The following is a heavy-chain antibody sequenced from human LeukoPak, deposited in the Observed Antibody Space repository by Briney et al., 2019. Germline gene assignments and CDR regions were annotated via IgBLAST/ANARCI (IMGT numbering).Heavy chain of an antibody. CDR1: GFTLTTYW. CDR3: ARSRYCSGGSCYLDY. V-gene: IGHV3-7*04. J-gene: IGHJ4*02. Sequence: PGGSLRLSCAASGFTLTTYWMSWVRQAPGKGLEWVANINQDESAKYYLDSVKGRFTISRDNAQNSLYLQMNSLRAEDTAVYYCARSRYCSGGSCYLDYWGQGTLVTVSS. CDR2: INQDESAK. D-gene: IGHD2-15*01.